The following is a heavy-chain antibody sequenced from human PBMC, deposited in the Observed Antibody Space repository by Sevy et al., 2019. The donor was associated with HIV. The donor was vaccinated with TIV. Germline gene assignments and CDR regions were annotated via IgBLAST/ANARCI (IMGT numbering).Heavy chain of an antibody. CDR1: GFTFSNYG. V-gene: IGHV3-33*01. J-gene: IGHJ4*02. CDR2: IWNDGSNK. CDR3: ARERDSGFSDY. D-gene: IGHD3-22*01. Sequence: GGSLRLSCAASGFTFSNYGMHWVRQAPGKGLEWVEVIWNDGSNKYYANSVKGRFTISRDNSKNTLYLQMNSLRVEDTAVYYCARERDSGFSDYWGQGTLVTVSS.